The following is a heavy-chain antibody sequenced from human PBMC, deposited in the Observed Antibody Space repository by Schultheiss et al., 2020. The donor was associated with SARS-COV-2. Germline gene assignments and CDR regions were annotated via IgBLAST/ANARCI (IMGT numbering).Heavy chain of an antibody. D-gene: IGHD2-15*01. CDR2: IYYSGIT. CDR3: ARDTRAYCSGGSCNWFDP. CDR1: GGSFSGYY. J-gene: IGHJ5*02. V-gene: IGHV4-59*01. Sequence: SQTLSLTCAVYGGSFSGYYWSWIRQPPGKGLEWIGYIYYSGITNYNPSLKSRVTISVDTSKNQFSLKLSSVTAADTAVYYCARDTRAYCSGGSCNWFDPWGQGTLVTVSS.